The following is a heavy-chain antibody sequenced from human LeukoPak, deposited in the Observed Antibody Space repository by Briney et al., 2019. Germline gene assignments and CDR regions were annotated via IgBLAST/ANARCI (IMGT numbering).Heavy chain of an antibody. CDR3: ANRFCGGDCSLRDALSI. V-gene: IGHV3-30*02. CDR2: MENTGGNE. CDR1: GFTFSRSG. Sequence: GGSLRLSCAASGFTFSRSGMHWVRQAPGKGLEGVAYMENTGGNEWYADSAKGQFTISRDNYKNTLYLQMTSLRSDDTDVYFCANRFCGGDCSLRDALSIWGQGTMVTVSS. D-gene: IGHD2-21*02. J-gene: IGHJ3*02.